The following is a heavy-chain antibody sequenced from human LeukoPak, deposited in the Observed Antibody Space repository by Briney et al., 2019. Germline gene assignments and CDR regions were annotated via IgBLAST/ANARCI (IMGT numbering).Heavy chain of an antibody. D-gene: IGHD6-13*01. Sequence: SETLSLTCAVYGGSFSGYYWSWIRQPPGKGLEWIGSIYYSGSTYYNPSLKSRVTISVDTSKNQFSLKLSSVTAADTAVYYCARHKGLQQRVYWFDPWGQGTLVTVSS. J-gene: IGHJ5*02. CDR2: IYYSGST. V-gene: IGHV4-34*01. CDR1: GGSFSGYY. CDR3: ARHKGLQQRVYWFDP.